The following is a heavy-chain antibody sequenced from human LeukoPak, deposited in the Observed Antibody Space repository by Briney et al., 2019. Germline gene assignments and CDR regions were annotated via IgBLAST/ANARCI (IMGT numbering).Heavy chain of an antibody. D-gene: IGHD6-19*01. CDR2: IYSGGST. J-gene: IGHJ4*02. V-gene: IGHV3-53*01. CDR1: GFIFSRDS. Sequence: RPGGSPRLSCAASGFIFSRDSMNWVRQAPGKGLEWVSVIYSGGSTYYADSVKGRFTISRDNSKNTLYLQMNSLRAEDTAVYYCARASSGWLGGGFDYWGQGTLVTVSS. CDR3: ARASSGWLGGGFDY.